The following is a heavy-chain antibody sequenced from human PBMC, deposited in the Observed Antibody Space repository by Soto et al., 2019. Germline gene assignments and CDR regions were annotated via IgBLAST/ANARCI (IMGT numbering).Heavy chain of an antibody. V-gene: IGHV3-30*18. D-gene: IGHD4-17*01. CDR3: AKARAPWSVTTAFDC. CDR1: GFSFINYG. J-gene: IGHJ4*02. Sequence: QVRLVESGGGVVQPGRSLRLSCAASGFSFINYGIHWVRQAPGKGLEWVAVISYDGTKKQYVGSVRGRFTISRDNSNNTLHLHMNRLRPEDTAVYYCAKARAPWSVTTAFDCWGQGTLVTVSS. CDR2: ISYDGTKK.